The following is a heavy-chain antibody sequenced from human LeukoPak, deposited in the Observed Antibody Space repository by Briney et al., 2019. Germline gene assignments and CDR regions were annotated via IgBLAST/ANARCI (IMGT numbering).Heavy chain of an antibody. CDR2: ISTSSSYI. D-gene: IGHD1-7*01. CDR3: ARGWNSDYFDY. V-gene: IGHV3-21*01. J-gene: IGHJ4*02. Sequence: PGGSLRLSCAASGFTFSSYSMNWVRQAAGKGLEWVSSISTSSSYIYYADSVKGRFTISRDNAKNSLYLQMNSLRAEDTAVYYCARGWNSDYFDYWGQGTLVTVSS. CDR1: GFTFSSYS.